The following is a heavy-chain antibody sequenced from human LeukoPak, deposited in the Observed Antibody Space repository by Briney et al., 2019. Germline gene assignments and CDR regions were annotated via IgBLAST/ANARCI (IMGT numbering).Heavy chain of an antibody. CDR3: ARDSDSHRLDP. CDR1: GFTFSDFG. Sequence: GGSLRLSCAASGFTFSDFGMNWVRQAPGKGLEWVSSIISSSTYIYYADSVKGRCTISRDNAKNSLYLQMNSLRAEDTAVYYCARDSDSHRLDPWGQGTLVTVSS. D-gene: IGHD3-22*01. CDR2: IISSSTYI. V-gene: IGHV3-21*01. J-gene: IGHJ5*02.